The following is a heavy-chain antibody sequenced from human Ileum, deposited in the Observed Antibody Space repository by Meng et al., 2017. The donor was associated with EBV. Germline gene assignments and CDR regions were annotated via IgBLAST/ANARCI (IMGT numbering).Heavy chain of an antibody. V-gene: IGHV4-30-4*01. CDR2: IYYSGNT. CDR1: XGSINGGNYY. J-gene: IGHJ5*01. D-gene: IGHD3-10*01. CDR3: ARDGGGGSGSYYRWFES. Sequence: QVQLQESGPGLVKPSXXLSLTCAVSXGSINGGNYYWSWIRQPPGKGLEWIGYIYYSGNTYYNPSLKSRVTISVDTSKNQFSLNLNSVTAADTAVYYCARDGGGGSGSYYRWFESWGQGTLGTVST.